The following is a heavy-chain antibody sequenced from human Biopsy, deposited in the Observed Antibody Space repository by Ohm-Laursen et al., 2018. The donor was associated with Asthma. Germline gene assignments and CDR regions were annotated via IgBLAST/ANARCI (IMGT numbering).Heavy chain of an antibody. CDR1: GLRFNLYG. D-gene: IGHD4-23*01. CDR3: ANTLTVASTYGLDV. CDR2: TSYDGRET. Sequence: SLRLSCAASGLRFNLYGIHWVRQAPGKGPEWVALTSYDGRETRYADSVKGRFTISRDNSKNTLYLQMNSLRGEDTAVYYCANTLTVASTYGLDVWGQGTTVTVSS. J-gene: IGHJ6*02. V-gene: IGHV3-30*18.